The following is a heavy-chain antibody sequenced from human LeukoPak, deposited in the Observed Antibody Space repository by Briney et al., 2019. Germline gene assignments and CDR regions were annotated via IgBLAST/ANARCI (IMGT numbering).Heavy chain of an antibody. D-gene: IGHD6-6*01. CDR3: ARVRQYAARPYYYYYMDV. CDR2: IIPLFSTA. CDR1: GGTFSKYT. J-gene: IGHJ6*03. Sequence: SVKVSCKASGGTFSKYTINWVRQAPGQGLEWMGGIIPLFSTANYQQKFQGRVTITADESTSTAYMSLSSLRFEDTAVYYCARVRQYAARPYYYYYMDVWGKGTTVTVSS. V-gene: IGHV1-69*13.